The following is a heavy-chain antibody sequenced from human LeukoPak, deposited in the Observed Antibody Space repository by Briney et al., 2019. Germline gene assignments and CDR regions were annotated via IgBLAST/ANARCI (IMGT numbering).Heavy chain of an antibody. CDR1: GCTFSIYW. CDR2: INQDGSEK. Sequence: PGGSLRLSGAASGCTFSIYWMSWVRQAPGKGLEWVASINQDGSEKYYVDSVKGRCTISRDNAKTSLYLQMSSLRAEDAAAYYCVRDGPGGIEARKRYYGMDVWGQGTTVSVSS. D-gene: IGHD6-6*01. CDR3: VRDGPGGIEARKRYYGMDV. V-gene: IGHV3-7*05. J-gene: IGHJ6*02.